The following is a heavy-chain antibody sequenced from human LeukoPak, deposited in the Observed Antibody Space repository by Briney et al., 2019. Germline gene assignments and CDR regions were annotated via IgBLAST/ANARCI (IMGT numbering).Heavy chain of an antibody. CDR1: GGPFSGYY. J-gene: IGHJ4*02. D-gene: IGHD3-22*01. Sequence: SETLSLTCALYGGPFSGYYWTWIRQPPGKGLEWIGEIDHSGSTNYNPSLKSRVTISGDTSKNHFSLRLSSLTAADSAVYYCARGQTKNYFDTSGYYWSQGTLVTVSS. CDR2: IDHSGST. V-gene: IGHV4-34*01. CDR3: ARGQTKNYFDTSGYY.